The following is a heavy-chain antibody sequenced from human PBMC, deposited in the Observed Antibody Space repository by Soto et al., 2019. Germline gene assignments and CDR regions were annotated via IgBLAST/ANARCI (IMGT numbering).Heavy chain of an antibody. CDR1: ESSITSGFY. CDR2: TYHSGSA. Sequence: SKTLSLTGAVSESSITSGFYWGWVRQPPGKGLEWIGSTYHSGSAYYDPSRKSRVTISVDMSRNQFSLKLSSVTAADTAEYFCARGGPYSSSLYYFDYWGQGTLVTVSS. D-gene: IGHD6-13*01. J-gene: IGHJ4*02. V-gene: IGHV4-38-2*01. CDR3: ARGGPYSSSLYYFDY.